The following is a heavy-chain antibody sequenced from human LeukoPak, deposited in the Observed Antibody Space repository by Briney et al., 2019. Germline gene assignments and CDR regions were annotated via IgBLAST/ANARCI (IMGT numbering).Heavy chain of an antibody. Sequence: PGGSLRLSCTASGFTFSSYWMTWVRQAPGKGLEWVANIKQDGSEKYYVDSVKGRFTISRDNAKNSLYLQMNSLRAEDTAVYYCARGMSSGYDFDYWGQGTLVTVSS. CDR3: ARGMSSGYDFDY. D-gene: IGHD5-12*01. CDR2: IKQDGSEK. J-gene: IGHJ4*02. V-gene: IGHV3-7*01. CDR1: GFTFSSYW.